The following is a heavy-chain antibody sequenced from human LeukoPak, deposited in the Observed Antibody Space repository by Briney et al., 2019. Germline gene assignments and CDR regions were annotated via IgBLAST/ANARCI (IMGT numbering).Heavy chain of an antibody. CDR2: ISAYNGNT. CDR1: GYTFTSYG. CDR3: ARSSSSWYRKTLDY. D-gene: IGHD6-13*01. J-gene: IGHJ4*02. V-gene: IGHV1-18*01. Sequence: ASVKVSCKASGYTFTSYGISWVRQAPGQGLEWMGWISAYNGNTNYAQKLQGRVTMTTDTSTSTAYMELRSLRSDDTAVYYCARSSSSWYRKTLDYWGQGTLVTVSS.